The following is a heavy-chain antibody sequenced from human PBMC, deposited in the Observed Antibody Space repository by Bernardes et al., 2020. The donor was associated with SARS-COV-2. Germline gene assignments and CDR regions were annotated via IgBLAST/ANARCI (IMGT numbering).Heavy chain of an antibody. CDR1: GSDFTTYGFTSYG. CDR2: ITAYNLNT. CDR3: AVNTGNFYYGVDV. J-gene: IGHJ6*02. Sequence: ASVKVSCKTSGSDFTTYGFTSYGFSWVRQAPGQGLEWMGWITAYNLNTDYAQNFRGRVTMTADTSTSTVYMELRSLRSDDTAMYYCAVNTGNFYYGVDVWGQGTTVTVSS. V-gene: IGHV1-18*04. D-gene: IGHD3-10*01.